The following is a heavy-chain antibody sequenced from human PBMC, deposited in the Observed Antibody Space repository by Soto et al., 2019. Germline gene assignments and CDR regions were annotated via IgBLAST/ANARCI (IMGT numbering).Heavy chain of an antibody. Sequence: SVKVSCKASGGTFSSYAISWVRQAPGQGLEWMGGIIPIFGTANYAQKFQGRVTITADESTSTAYMELSSLRSEDTAVYYCARGGYQLLVNDYYYYGMEVWGEGTKVTVSS. D-gene: IGHD2-2*01. J-gene: IGHJ6*04. V-gene: IGHV1-69*13. CDR2: IIPIFGTA. CDR1: GGTFSSYA. CDR3: ARGGYQLLVNDYYYYGMEV.